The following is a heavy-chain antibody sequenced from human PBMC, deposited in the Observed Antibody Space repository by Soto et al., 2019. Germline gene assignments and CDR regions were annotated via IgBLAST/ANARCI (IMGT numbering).Heavy chain of an antibody. Sequence: ASVKDSSKASGYTFTSYGISWVRQAPGQELEWMGGISAYNGNTNYAQKLQGRVTMTTDTSTSTAYMELRSMRSDATAVYYCAGDSGHDLFFGDRNEFYSGCWFLENRMGGLGQRTTVNVSS. CDR3: AGDSGHDLFFGDRNEFYSGCWFLENRMGG. CDR1: GYTFTSYG. V-gene: IGHV1-18*04. J-gene: IGHJ6*01. D-gene: IGHD5-12*01. CDR2: ISAYNGNT.